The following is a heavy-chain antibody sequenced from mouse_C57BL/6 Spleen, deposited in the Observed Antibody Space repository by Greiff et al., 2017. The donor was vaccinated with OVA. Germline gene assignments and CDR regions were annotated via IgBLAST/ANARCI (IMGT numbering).Heavy chain of an antibody. CDR3: ARRYPGSEADY. D-gene: IGHD2-14*01. Sequence: QVQLQQPGAELVKPGASVKLSCKASGYTFTSYWMQWVKQRPGQGLEWIGEIDPSDSYTNYNQKFKGKATLTVDTSSSTAYMQLSSLTSEDSAVYYCARRYPGSEADYWGQGTTLTVSS. V-gene: IGHV1-50*01. CDR1: GYTFTSYW. CDR2: IDPSDSYT. J-gene: IGHJ2*01.